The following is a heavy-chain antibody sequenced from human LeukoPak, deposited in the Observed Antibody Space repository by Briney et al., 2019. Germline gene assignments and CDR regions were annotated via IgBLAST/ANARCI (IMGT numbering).Heavy chain of an antibody. V-gene: IGHV1-46*01. CDR1: GYTFTSYY. Sequence: GASVKVSCKASGYTFTSYYMHWVRQAPGQGLEWMGIINPSGGSTSYAQKFQGRVTMTRDTSTSTVYMELSSLRSEDTAVYYCARGGIAVAGIPHMDVWDKGTTVTISS. J-gene: IGHJ6*03. D-gene: IGHD6-19*01. CDR2: INPSGGST. CDR3: ARGGIAVAGIPHMDV.